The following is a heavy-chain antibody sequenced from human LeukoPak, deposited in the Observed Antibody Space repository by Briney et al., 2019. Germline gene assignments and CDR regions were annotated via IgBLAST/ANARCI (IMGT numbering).Heavy chain of an antibody. Sequence: SQTLSLTCTVSGGSISSGGYYWSWIRQHPGKGLEWIGYIYYSGSTYYNPSLKSRVTISVDTSKNQFSLKLSFVTAADTAVYYCARETVVVPAAMVRDAFDIWGQGTMVTVSS. CDR3: ARETVVVPAAMVRDAFDI. J-gene: IGHJ3*02. CDR1: GGSISSGGYY. CDR2: IYYSGST. V-gene: IGHV4-31*03. D-gene: IGHD2-2*01.